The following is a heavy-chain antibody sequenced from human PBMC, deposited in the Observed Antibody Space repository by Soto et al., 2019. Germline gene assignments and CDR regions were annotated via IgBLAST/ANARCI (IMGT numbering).Heavy chain of an antibody. CDR2: LNWNGGNT. J-gene: IGHJ6*02. CDR3: VNDYYFGLDV. Sequence: PGGSLRLSCVASGFTFDDYGMSWVRQAPGKGLEWVSGLNWNGGNTGYADSVKGRFTISRDNAKNSLYLQMNSLRVEDTALYYCVNDYYFGLDVWGQGTAVTVSS. D-gene: IGHD3-16*01. CDR1: GFTFDDYG. V-gene: IGHV3-20*04.